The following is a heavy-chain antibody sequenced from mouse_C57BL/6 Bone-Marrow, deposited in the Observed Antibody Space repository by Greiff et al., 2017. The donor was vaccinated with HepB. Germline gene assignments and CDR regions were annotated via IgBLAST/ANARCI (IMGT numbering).Heavy chain of an antibody. V-gene: IGHV5-15*01. Sequence: DVQLVESGGGLVQPGGSLKLSCAASGFTFSDYGMAWVRQAPRKGPEWVGFISNLAYSIYYADTVTGRITISRENAKNTLYLEMSSLRSEDTSMYYCARHGRLTGTRYFDVWGTGTTVTVSS. CDR2: ISNLAYSI. D-gene: IGHD4-1*01. CDR3: ARHGRLTGTRYFDV. J-gene: IGHJ1*03. CDR1: GFTFSDYG.